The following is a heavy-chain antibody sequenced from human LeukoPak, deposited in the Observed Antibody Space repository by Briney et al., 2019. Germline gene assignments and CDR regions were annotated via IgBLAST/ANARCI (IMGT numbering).Heavy chain of an antibody. CDR1: GFTFSSYE. CDR2: ISSSGSTI. Sequence: GGSLRLSCAASGFTFSSYEMNWVRQAPGKGLEWVSYISSSGSTIYYADSVKGRFTISRDNSKSTLSLQMNSLRAEDTAIYYCATYRQVLLPFESWGQGTLVTVSS. CDR3: ATYRQVLLPFES. V-gene: IGHV3-48*03. J-gene: IGHJ4*02. D-gene: IGHD2-8*02.